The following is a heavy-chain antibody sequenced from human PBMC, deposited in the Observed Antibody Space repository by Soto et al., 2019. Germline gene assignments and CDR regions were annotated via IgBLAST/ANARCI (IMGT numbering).Heavy chain of an antibody. CDR2: IYHSGST. J-gene: IGHJ6*02. CDR1: GGSISSSNW. CDR3: ATVQGYSSGWGEYYYYGMDV. D-gene: IGHD6-19*01. V-gene: IGHV4-4*02. Sequence: PSETLSLTCAVSGGSISSSNWWRWVRQPPGKGLEWIGEIYHSGSTNYNPSLKSRVTISVDKSKNQFSLKLSSVTAADTAVYYCATVQGYSSGWGEYYYYGMDVWGQGTTVTVSS.